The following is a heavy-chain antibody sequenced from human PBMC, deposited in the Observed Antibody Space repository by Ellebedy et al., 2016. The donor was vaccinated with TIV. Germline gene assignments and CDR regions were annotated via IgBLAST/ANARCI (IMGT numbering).Heavy chain of an antibody. V-gene: IGHV3-7*01. Sequence: GGSLRLXXAASGFTFSSYWMSWVRQAPGKGLEWVANIKQDGSEKYYVDSVKGRFTISRDNAKNSLYLQMNSLRAEDTAVYYCARDAPVQLWFHYYYYMDVWGKGTTVTVSS. D-gene: IGHD5-18*01. J-gene: IGHJ6*03. CDR2: IKQDGSEK. CDR3: ARDAPVQLWFHYYYYMDV. CDR1: GFTFSSYW.